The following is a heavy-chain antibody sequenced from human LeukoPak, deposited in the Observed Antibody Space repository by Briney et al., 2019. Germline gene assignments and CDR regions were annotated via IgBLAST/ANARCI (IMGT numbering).Heavy chain of an antibody. CDR1: GGSISSGGYY. Sequence: TLSLTCTVSGGSISSGGYYWSWIRQHPGKGLEWIGYIYYSGSTYYNPPLKSRVTISVDTSKNQFSLKLSSVTAADTAVYYCARGSQRRYFQHWGQGTLVTVSS. CDR3: ARGSQRRYFQH. V-gene: IGHV4-31*03. D-gene: IGHD6-25*01. CDR2: IYYSGST. J-gene: IGHJ1*01.